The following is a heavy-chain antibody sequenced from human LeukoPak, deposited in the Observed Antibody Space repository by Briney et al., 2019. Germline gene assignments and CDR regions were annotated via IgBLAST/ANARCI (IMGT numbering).Heavy chain of an antibody. D-gene: IGHD6-19*01. CDR3: ARGDGPQFEWLVEGVWFDP. J-gene: IGHJ5*02. CDR2: INPTSGGT. V-gene: IGHV1-2*02. CDR1: GYTFTGYY. Sequence: ASVKVSCKASGYTFTGYYMHWVRQAPGQALAWMGWINPTSGGTNYAQKFKGRVTMTRDTSLSTAYMELSRLRSDDTAVYYCARGDGPQFEWLVEGVWFDPWGQGTLVTVSS.